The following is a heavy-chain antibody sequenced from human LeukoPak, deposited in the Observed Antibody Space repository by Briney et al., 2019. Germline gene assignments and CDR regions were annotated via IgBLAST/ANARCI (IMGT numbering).Heavy chain of an antibody. V-gene: IGHV3-74*01. CDR3: ARRGYYYGSGSDY. CDR1: GVNFSSYW. Sequence: LPGGSLRLSCAASGVNFSSYWMHWVRQAPGKGLVWVSSINSDGRSTSYAHSVKGRFTITRDNAKNTLYLQMNSLTAEDTAVYYCARRGYYYGSGSDYWGQGTLVTVSS. D-gene: IGHD3-10*01. J-gene: IGHJ4*02. CDR2: INSDGRST.